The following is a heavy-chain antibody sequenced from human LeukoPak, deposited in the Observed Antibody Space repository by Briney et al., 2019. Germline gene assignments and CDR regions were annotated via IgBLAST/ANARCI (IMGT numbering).Heavy chain of an antibody. D-gene: IGHD5-24*01. CDR1: GYTFTGYY. J-gene: IGHJ5*02. CDR3: ARARRDGYGSWFDP. Sequence: VASVKVSCKASGYTFTGYYMHWVRQAPGQGLEWMGWINPNSGGKNYAQKFQGRVTMTRDTSISTAYMELSRLRSDDTAVYYCARARRDGYGSWFDPWGQGTLVTVSS. V-gene: IGHV1-2*02. CDR2: INPNSGGK.